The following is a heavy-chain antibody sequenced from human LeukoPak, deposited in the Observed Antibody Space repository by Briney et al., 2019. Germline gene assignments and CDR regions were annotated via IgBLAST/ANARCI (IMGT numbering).Heavy chain of an antibody. D-gene: IGHD1-1*01. J-gene: IGHJ6*02. Sequence: ASVNVSCKASGYTFTSYGISWVRQAPGQGLEWMGWTSAYNGNTNYAQKLQGRVTMTTDTSTSTAYMELRSLRSDDTAVYYCARVGDMGGTHYYYGMDVWGQGTTVTVSS. CDR2: TSAYNGNT. CDR1: GYTFTSYG. CDR3: ARVGDMGGTHYYYGMDV. V-gene: IGHV1-18*01.